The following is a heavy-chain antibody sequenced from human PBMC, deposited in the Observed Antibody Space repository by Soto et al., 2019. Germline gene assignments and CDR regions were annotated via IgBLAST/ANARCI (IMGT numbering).Heavy chain of an antibody. V-gene: IGHV3-23*01. CDR1: GFPFSTSA. D-gene: IGHD1-26*01. J-gene: IGHJ6*02. CDR2: ISGTSDSA. CDR3: GKYSVRYPVYNGMNV. Sequence: PGGSLRLSCAASGFPFSTSAMNWVRQAPGKGLEWVSSISGTSDSAYYAESVKGRFTSSRDNSKNTLYLQMNSLRTEDTDVYYCGKYSVRYPVYNGMNVWGQGTTVTVSS.